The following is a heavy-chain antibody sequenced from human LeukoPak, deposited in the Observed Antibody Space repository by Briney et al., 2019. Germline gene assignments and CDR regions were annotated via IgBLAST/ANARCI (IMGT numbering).Heavy chain of an antibody. CDR3: ARVLRSGMATLVSLGY. J-gene: IGHJ4*02. CDR2: INAGNGNT. Sequence: ASVKVSCKASGYTFTSYAMHWVRQAPGQRLERMGWINAGNGNTKYSQKFQGRVTITRDTSASTACMELSSLRSEDTAVYYCARVLRSGMATLVSLGYWGQGTLVTVSS. D-gene: IGHD5-24*01. CDR1: GYTFTSYA. V-gene: IGHV1-3*01.